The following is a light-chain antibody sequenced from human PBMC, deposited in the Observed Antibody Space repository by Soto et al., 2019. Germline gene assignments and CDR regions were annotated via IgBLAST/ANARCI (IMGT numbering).Light chain of an antibody. CDR1: QSVSSNK. CDR3: QQRSVWPWT. CDR2: AAS. Sequence: ETVFTQSASTVSLSPGDRATLPCRASQSVSSNKLAWYQQKPGQAPRLLIYAASSRATGIPDRFSGSGSGTDFTLTINRLEPEDFAVFYCQQRSVWPWTFGQGTKVDIK. V-gene: IGKV3D-20*02. J-gene: IGKJ1*01.